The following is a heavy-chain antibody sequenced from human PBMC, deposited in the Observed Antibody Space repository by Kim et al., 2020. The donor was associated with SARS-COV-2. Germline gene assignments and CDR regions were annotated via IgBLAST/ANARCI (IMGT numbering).Heavy chain of an antibody. D-gene: IGHD2-15*01. J-gene: IGHJ5*01. V-gene: IGHV1-2*06. CDR3: ARGYCSGGSCKDNWFDT. Sequence: ASVKVSCKASGDTSTGFYLHWVRQAPGQGLEWMGRINPNNNGTNYVQKFQGRVTMTRDTSISTAYMELSRLKSDDTAMYYCARGYCSGGSCKDNWFDTWG. CDR2: INPNNNGT. CDR1: GDTSTGFY.